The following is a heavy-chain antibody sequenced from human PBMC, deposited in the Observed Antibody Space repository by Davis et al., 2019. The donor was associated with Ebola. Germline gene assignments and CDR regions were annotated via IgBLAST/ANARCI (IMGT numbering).Heavy chain of an antibody. Sequence: SETLSLTCAVSGDSISSSNWWSWVRQSSGKGLEWIGEIYHSGSGNYNPSLKSRVTISVDTSKNQFSLNLSSVTAADTAVYYCARQLTMVRGVIPWLDPWGQGTLVTVSS. V-gene: IGHV4-4*02. CDR3: ARQLTMVRGVIPWLDP. J-gene: IGHJ5*02. D-gene: IGHD3-10*01. CDR1: GDSISSSNW. CDR2: IYHSGSG.